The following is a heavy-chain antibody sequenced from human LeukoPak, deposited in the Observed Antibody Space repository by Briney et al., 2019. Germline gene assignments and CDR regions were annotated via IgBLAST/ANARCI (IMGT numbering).Heavy chain of an antibody. CDR1: GFTVSSNY. V-gene: IGHV3-66*03. CDR2: IYSCGST. J-gene: IGHJ4*02. Sequence: GGSLRLSCAASGFTVSSNYMSWVRQAPGKGLEWVSVIYSCGSTYYADSVKGRFTISRDNAKNTLYLQTNSLRAEDTAVYYCARGDAYALKYWGQGTLATVSS. CDR3: ARGDAYALKY. D-gene: IGHD2-2*01.